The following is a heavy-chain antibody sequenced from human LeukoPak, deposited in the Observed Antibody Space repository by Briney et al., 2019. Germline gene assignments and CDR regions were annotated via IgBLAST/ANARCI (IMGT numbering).Heavy chain of an antibody. J-gene: IGHJ4*02. V-gene: IGHV4-39*01. CDR2: IYYTGST. Sequence: SETLSLTCTVSGGSISNNNYYWGWIRQPPGKGLEWIGNIYYTGSTYYDPSLKSRVTISVDTSKNQFSLKLSSVTAADTAVYYCARHQGDYYDSSGSFDYWGQGTLVTVSS. D-gene: IGHD3-22*01. CDR3: ARHQGDYYDSSGSFDY. CDR1: GGSISNNNYY.